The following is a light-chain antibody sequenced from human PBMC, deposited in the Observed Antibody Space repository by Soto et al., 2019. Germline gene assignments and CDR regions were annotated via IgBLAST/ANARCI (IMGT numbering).Light chain of an antibody. CDR2: LEGRGSY. V-gene: IGLV4-60*02. J-gene: IGLJ3*02. CDR3: ETWDSHTWV. CDR1: SRHSSYI. Sequence: QLVLTQSSSASASLGSSVKLTCTLSSRHSSYIIACHQQQPGKAPRYLMNLEGRGSYNKGSGVPDRFSGSSSGADRYLTISNLQFEDEADYYCETWDSHTWVFGGGTKLTVL.